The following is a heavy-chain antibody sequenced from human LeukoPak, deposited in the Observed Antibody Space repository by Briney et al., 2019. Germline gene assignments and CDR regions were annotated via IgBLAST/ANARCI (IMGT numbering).Heavy chain of an antibody. CDR2: INHRGST. D-gene: IGHD3-3*01. V-gene: IGHV4-34*01. Sequence: SETLSLTCAVYGWSFSGYYWSWIRQPPGKGLEWIGEINHRGSTNYNPSLKSRVTISVDTSKNQFSLKLSSVTAADTAVYYCARELVDYDFWSGYYPKYYFDYWGQGTLVTVSS. J-gene: IGHJ4*02. CDR1: GWSFSGYY. CDR3: ARELVDYDFWSGYYPKYYFDY.